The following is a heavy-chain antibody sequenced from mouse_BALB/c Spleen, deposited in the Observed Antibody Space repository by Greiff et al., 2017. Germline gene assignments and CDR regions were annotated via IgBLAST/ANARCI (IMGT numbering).Heavy chain of an antibody. CDR3: ARDKWGAMDY. D-gene: IGHD1-3*01. V-gene: IGHV7-3*02. Sequence: EVHLVESGGGLVQPGGSLRLSCATSGFTFTDYYMSWVRQPPGKALEWLGFIRNKANGYTTEYSASVKGRFTISRDNSQSILYLQMNTLRAEDSATYYCARDKWGAMDYWGQGTSVTVSS. J-gene: IGHJ4*01. CDR1: GFTFTDYY. CDR2: IRNKANGYTT.